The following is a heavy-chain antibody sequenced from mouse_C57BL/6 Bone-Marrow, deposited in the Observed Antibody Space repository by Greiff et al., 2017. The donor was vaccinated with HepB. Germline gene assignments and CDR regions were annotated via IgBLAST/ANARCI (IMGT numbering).Heavy chain of an antibody. V-gene: IGHV5-17*01. D-gene: IGHD2-3*01. CDR2: ISSGSSTI. J-gene: IGHJ4*01. CDR1: GFTFSDYG. Sequence: EVKLMESGGGLVKPGGSLKLSCAASGFTFSDYGMHWVRQAPEKGLEWVAYISSGSSTIYYADTVKGRFTISRDNAKNTLFLQMTSLRSEDTAMYYCARGYDHHYYAMDYWGQGTSVTVSS. CDR3: ARGYDHHYYAMDY.